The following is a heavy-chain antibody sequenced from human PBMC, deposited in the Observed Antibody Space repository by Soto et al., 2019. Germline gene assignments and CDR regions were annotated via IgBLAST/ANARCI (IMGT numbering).Heavy chain of an antibody. Sequence: QVQLVQSGAEVKKPGSSVKVSCKASGGTFSSYAISWVRQAPGQGLEWMGGIIPIFGTANYAQKFQGRVTITADESTSTAYMELSSLRSEDTAVYYCARDKEDTAMDDHDAFDIWGQGTMVTVSS. J-gene: IGHJ3*02. V-gene: IGHV1-69*01. D-gene: IGHD5-18*01. CDR2: IIPIFGTA. CDR1: GGTFSSYA. CDR3: ARDKEDTAMDDHDAFDI.